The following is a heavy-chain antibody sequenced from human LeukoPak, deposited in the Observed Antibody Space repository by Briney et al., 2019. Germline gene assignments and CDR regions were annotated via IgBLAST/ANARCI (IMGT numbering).Heavy chain of an antibody. CDR3: ARDRGYGSGSYSFDY. J-gene: IGHJ4*02. D-gene: IGHD3-10*01. V-gene: IGHV4-59*01. Sequence: SETLSLTCTVSGGSISSYYWSWIRQPPGKGLGWIGYIYYSGSTNYNPSLKSRVTISVDTSKNQFSLKLSSVTAADTAVYYCARDRGYGSGSYSFDYWGQGTLVTVSS. CDR1: GGSISSYY. CDR2: IYYSGST.